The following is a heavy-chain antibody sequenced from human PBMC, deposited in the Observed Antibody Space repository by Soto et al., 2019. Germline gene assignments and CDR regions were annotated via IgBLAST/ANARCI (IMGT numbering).Heavy chain of an antibody. D-gene: IGHD2-2*01. CDR1: GFTFSSYS. CDR3: ARRAYCSSTSCANYYYYGMDV. Sequence: GGSLRLSCAASGFTFSSYSMNWVRQAPGKGLEWVSSISSSSSYIYYADSVKGRFTISRDNAKNSLYLQMNSLRAEDTAVYYCARRAYCSSTSCANYYYYGMDVWGQGTTVTVSS. J-gene: IGHJ6*02. CDR2: ISSSSSYI. V-gene: IGHV3-21*01.